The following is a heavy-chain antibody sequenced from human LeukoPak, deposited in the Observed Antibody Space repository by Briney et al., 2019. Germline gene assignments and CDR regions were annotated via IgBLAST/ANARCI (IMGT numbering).Heavy chain of an antibody. D-gene: IGHD6-13*01. V-gene: IGHV3-21*01. CDR2: ISTGSTYI. J-gene: IGHJ4*02. Sequence: GGSLRLSCAASGFTFSAYTMKWVRHAPGKGLEWVSYISTGSTYIYYADSVKGRFTISRDNNNNSLYLHKKTLRAEDTALYYCARDYSTYDYWGQGTLVTVSS. CDR3: ARDYSTYDY. CDR1: GFTFSAYT.